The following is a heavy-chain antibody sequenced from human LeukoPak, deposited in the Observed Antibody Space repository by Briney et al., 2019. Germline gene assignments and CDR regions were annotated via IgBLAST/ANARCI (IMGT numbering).Heavy chain of an antibody. CDR1: GFTFSSYA. Sequence: GGSLRLSCAASGFTFSSYAMHWVRQAPGKGLEWVAVISYDGGNKYYADSVKGRFTISRDNSKNMLYLQMNSLRPEDTAVYYCARGLDFGDREGFDYWGQGTLVTVSS. CDR3: ARGLDFGDREGFDY. V-gene: IGHV3-30*04. D-gene: IGHD2-21*01. CDR2: ISYDGGNK. J-gene: IGHJ4*02.